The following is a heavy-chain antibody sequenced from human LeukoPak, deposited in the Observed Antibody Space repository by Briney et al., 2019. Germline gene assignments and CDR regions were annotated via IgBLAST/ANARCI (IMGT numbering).Heavy chain of an antibody. CDR3: ARVRFLEWLESYNWFDP. Sequence: PSETLSLTCAVYGGSFSGYYWSWIRQPPGKGLEWIGEINHSGSTNYNPSLKSRVTISVDTFKNQFSLKLSSVTAADTAVYYCARVRFLEWLESYNWFDPWGQGTLVTVSS. J-gene: IGHJ5*02. D-gene: IGHD3-3*01. V-gene: IGHV4-34*01. CDR1: GGSFSGYY. CDR2: INHSGST.